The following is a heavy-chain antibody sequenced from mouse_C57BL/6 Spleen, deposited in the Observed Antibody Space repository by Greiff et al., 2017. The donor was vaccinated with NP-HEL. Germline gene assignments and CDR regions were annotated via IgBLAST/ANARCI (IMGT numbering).Heavy chain of an antibody. CDR2: IDPSDSET. Sequence: QVQLQQPGAELVRPGSSVKLSCKASGYTFTSYWMHWVKQRPIQGLEWIGNIDPSDSETHYNQKFKDKATLTVDKSSSTAYMQLSSLTSEDSAVYYCARLWVRDYAMDYWGQGTSVTVSS. D-gene: IGHD2-14*01. V-gene: IGHV1-52*01. CDR3: ARLWVRDYAMDY. J-gene: IGHJ4*01. CDR1: GYTFTSYW.